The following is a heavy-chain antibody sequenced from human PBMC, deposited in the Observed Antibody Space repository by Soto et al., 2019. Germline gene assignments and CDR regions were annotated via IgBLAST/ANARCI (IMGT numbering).Heavy chain of an antibody. CDR3: AKDGQFRTDGFDV. Sequence: GGSLRLSCAASGFTFSSYAMSWVRQAPGKGLEWVAGMSGSGGSTYYADSVKGRFTISRDNSKNILDLIMNSLKVEDTAVYYCAKDGQFRTDGFDVWGQGTMVTVSS. D-gene: IGHD1-1*01. CDR2: MSGSGGST. J-gene: IGHJ3*01. V-gene: IGHV3-23*01. CDR1: GFTFSSYA.